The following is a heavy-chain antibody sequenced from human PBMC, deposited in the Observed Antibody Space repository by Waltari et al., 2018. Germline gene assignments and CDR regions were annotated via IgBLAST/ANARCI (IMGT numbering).Heavy chain of an antibody. V-gene: IGHV4-34*01. D-gene: IGHD6-6*01. CDR2: INHSGST. CDR3: ARGPVRRRVKYSSSSPRAYYFDY. CDR1: GGSFSGYY. J-gene: IGHJ4*02. Sequence: QVQLQQWGAGLLKPSETLSLTCAVYGGSFSGYYWSWIRPPPGKGLEWIGEINHSGSTNYNPSLKSRVTISVDTSKNQFSLKLSSVTAADTAVYYCARGPVRRRVKYSSSSPRAYYFDYWGQGTLVTVSS.